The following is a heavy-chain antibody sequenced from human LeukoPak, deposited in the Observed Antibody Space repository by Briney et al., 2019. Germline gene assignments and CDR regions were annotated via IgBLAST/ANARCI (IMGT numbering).Heavy chain of an antibody. D-gene: IGHD6-19*01. CDR3: AFVGIAVAGTGAAGPYYFDY. V-gene: IGHV4-39*01. CDR2: IYYSGST. Sequence: PSETLSLTCTVSGXSISSSSYYWGWIRQPPGKGLEWIGSIYYSGSTYYNPSLKRRVTISVDTSKNQLSLKLSSVTAADTAVYYCAFVGIAVAGTGAAGPYYFDYWGQGTLVTVSS. CDR1: GXSISSSSYY. J-gene: IGHJ4*02.